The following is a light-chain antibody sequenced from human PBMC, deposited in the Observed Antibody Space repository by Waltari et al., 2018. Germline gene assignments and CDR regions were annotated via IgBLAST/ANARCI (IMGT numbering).Light chain of an antibody. CDR3: QQYDNVPPWT. Sequence: LMHSPAILPPSPRDRVTLSCRASRSVGNNLAWYQDKPGQPPRLLIYDGSLRAHGIPARFTGSGSGTDFTLTISSLLSEDFAVYFCQQYDNVPPWTFGQGTKVEFK. CDR1: RSVGNN. CDR2: DGS. J-gene: IGKJ1*01. V-gene: IGKV3-15*01.